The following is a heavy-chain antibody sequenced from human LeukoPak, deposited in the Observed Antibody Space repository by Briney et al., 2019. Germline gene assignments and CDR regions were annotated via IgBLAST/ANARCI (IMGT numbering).Heavy chain of an antibody. J-gene: IGHJ5*02. CDR3: GDDST. D-gene: IGHD2-21*02. CDR2: ISGSSSSI. CDR1: GFTFSSYD. V-gene: IGHV3-21*01. Sequence: GGSLRLSCAASGFTFSSYDMNWVRQAPGKGLEWVSSISGSSSSIYYADSLKGRFTISRDNAKNSLYLQMNSLRAEDTAVYYCGDDSTWGQGTLVTVSS.